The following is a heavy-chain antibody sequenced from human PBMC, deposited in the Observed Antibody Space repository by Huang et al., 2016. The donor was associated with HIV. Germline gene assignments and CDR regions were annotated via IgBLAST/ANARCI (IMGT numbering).Heavy chain of an antibody. CDR2: INPKRGGT. V-gene: IGHV1-2*02. Sequence: QVQLVQSGAAVKNPGASVRVSCKASGYTFTDSNIHWVRQAPGQGLEWRGWINPKRGGTIYAQRFQGRITMTRDTTISTVHMDLRRIQSDDTAVYFCARDWSFGSSTSPADWGQGTLVTVSS. CDR1: GYTFTDSN. J-gene: IGHJ4*02. CDR3: ARDWSFGSSTSPAD. D-gene: IGHD6-6*01.